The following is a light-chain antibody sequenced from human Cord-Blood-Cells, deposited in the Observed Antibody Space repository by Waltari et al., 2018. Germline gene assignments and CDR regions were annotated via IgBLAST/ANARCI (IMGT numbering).Light chain of an antibody. CDR2: DAS. Sequence: EIVLTQSPATLSLSPGERATLSCRASQSVSSYLAWYQQNTGQAPRLLIYDASNRGASNPARFSGRGSEKDVNLTISRLEREDFAVYYCQKRSNWRVTFSPGTKVAIK. CDR1: QSVSSY. CDR3: QKRSNWRVT. V-gene: IGKV3-11*01. J-gene: IGKJ3*01.